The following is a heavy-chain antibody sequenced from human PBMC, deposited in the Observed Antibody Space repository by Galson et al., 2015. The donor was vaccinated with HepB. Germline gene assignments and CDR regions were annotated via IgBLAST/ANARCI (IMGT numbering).Heavy chain of an antibody. CDR1: GFTVSSNY. Sequence: SLRLSCAASGFTVSSNYMSWVRQAPGKGLEWVSVIYSGGSTYYADSVKGRFTISRGNSKNTLDLQMNSLRAEDTAVYYCARDYYGSGSLDYWGQGTLVTVSS. CDR3: ARDYYGSGSLDY. V-gene: IGHV3-66*01. D-gene: IGHD3-10*01. CDR2: IYSGGST. J-gene: IGHJ4*02.